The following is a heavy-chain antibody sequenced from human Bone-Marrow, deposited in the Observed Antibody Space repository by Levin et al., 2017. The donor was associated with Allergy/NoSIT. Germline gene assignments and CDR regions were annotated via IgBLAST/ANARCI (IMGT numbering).Heavy chain of an antibody. CDR1: GFTFNNDD. D-gene: IGHD6-19*01. CDR2: VSGSGSST. Sequence: GESLKISCAASGFTFNNDDMNWVRQAPGKGLEWVSTVSGSGSSTSYADSVKGRFSISRDNSKYTLYLQMNSLRAEDTAVYYCALDGYSSGWYQGYWGQGTLVTVSS. V-gene: IGHV3-23*01. CDR3: ALDGYSSGWYQGY. J-gene: IGHJ4*02.